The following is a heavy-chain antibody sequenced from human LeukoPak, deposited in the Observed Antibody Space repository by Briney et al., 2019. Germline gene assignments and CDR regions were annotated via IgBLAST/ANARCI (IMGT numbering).Heavy chain of an antibody. Sequence: GGSLRLSCAASGFTFSSYVMHWVRQSPGKGLEWVAFIRYDGSNKYYADSVKGRFTISRDNSKNIVYLQMNSLRAEDTAVYYCARTSLGWGYFDYWGQGTLVTVSS. D-gene: IGHD1-7*01. V-gene: IGHV3-30*02. J-gene: IGHJ4*02. CDR1: GFTFSSYV. CDR2: IRYDGSNK. CDR3: ARTSLGWGYFDY.